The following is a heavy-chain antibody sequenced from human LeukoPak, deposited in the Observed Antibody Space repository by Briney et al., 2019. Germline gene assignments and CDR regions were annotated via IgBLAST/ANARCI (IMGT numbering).Heavy chain of an antibody. V-gene: IGHV3-66*01. CDR1: GFTVSSNF. J-gene: IGHJ4*02. CDR3: ANANLGIYLNS. D-gene: IGHD3-16*01. Sequence: GGSLRLSCAVSGFTVSSNFLSWVRQAPGKGPEWVSVIYTSGITYYADSVRGRFTISRDNSKNTLYLQMNSLRAEDTAVYYCANANLGIYLNSWGQGTLVTVSS. CDR2: IYTSGIT.